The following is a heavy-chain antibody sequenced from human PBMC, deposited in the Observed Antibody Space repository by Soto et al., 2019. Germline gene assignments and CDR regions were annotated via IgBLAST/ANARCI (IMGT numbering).Heavy chain of an antibody. CDR1: GFTFSPFW. J-gene: IGHJ4*02. Sequence: EVQLVESGGGLVQPGGSLRLSCAASGFTFSPFWMHWVRQVPGKGPVWVSRINSDGNSTSYADSVKGRFTISRDNAKHPLYLQMNSLRAEDTAVYYCARGSNHFDYWGQGTLVTVSS. V-gene: IGHV3-74*01. CDR3: ARGSNHFDY. D-gene: IGHD4-4*01. CDR2: INSDGNST.